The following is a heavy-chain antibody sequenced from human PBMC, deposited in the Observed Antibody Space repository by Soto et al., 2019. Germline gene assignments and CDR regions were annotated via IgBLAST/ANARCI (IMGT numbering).Heavy chain of an antibody. D-gene: IGHD3-3*01. CDR2: INSDGSST. V-gene: IGHV3-74*01. J-gene: IGHJ5*02. Sequence: HPGGSLRLSCAASGFTFSSYWMHWVRQAPGKGLVWVSRINSDGSSTSYADSVKGRFTISRDNAKNTLYLQMNSLRAEDTAVYYCARGAYDDFWSGYYSSGSSWFDPWGQGT. CDR1: GFTFSSYW. CDR3: ARGAYDDFWSGYYSSGSSWFDP.